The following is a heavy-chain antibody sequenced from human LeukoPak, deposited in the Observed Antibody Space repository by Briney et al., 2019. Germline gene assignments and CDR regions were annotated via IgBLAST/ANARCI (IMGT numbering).Heavy chain of an antibody. CDR2: ISDGGGST. D-gene: IGHD4-11*01. CDR1: GFTFSSYA. CDR3: AKIEVIQYQPRYFFDY. Sequence: GGSLRLSWAASGFTFSSYAMSWVRQAPGKGLEWVSAISDGGGSTYYADSVKGRFTVSRDNSKYMLYLHMTSLRVEDTAVYYCAKIEVIQYQPRYFFDYWGQGTLVTVSS. V-gene: IGHV3-23*01. J-gene: IGHJ4*02.